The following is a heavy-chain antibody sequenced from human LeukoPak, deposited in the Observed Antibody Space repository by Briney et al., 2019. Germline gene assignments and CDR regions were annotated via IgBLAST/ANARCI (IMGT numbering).Heavy chain of an antibody. CDR2: IWYDGSNK. J-gene: IGHJ3*02. V-gene: IGHV3-33*01. CDR3: ARGGGLSSGSSDVTYDAFDI. Sequence: GGSLRLSCAASGFTFSSYGMHWVRQAPGKGLEWVAVIWYDGSNKYYADSVKGRFTISRDNSKNTLYLQMNSLRAEDTAVYYCARGGGLSSGSSDVTYDAFDIWGQGTMVTVSS. D-gene: IGHD3-10*02. CDR1: GFTFSSYG.